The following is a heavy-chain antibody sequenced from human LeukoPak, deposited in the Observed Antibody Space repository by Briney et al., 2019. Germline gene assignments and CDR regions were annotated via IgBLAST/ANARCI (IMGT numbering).Heavy chain of an antibody. Sequence: ASVKVSCKASGYTFTSYDINWVRQATGQGLEWMGWMNPNSGNTGYAQKFQGRVTMTRNTSISTAYMEPSSLRSEDTAVYYCARGSSGYYRFLIDYYYYYMDVWGKGTTVTVSS. CDR2: MNPNSGNT. D-gene: IGHD3-22*01. V-gene: IGHV1-8*01. CDR1: GYTFTSYD. J-gene: IGHJ6*03. CDR3: ARGSSGYYRFLIDYYYYYMDV.